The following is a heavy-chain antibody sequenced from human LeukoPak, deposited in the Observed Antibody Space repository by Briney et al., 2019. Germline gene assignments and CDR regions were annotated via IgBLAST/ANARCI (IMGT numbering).Heavy chain of an antibody. Sequence: SETLSLTCTVSGGSISSSSYYWGWIRQPPGKGLEWIGSIYYSGSTYYNPSLKSRVTISVDTSKNQFSLKLSSVTAADTAVYYCAGSQFRDYFDYWGQGTLVTVSS. D-gene: IGHD3-10*01. CDR3: AGSQFRDYFDY. CDR1: GGSISSSSYY. V-gene: IGHV4-39*07. CDR2: IYYSGST. J-gene: IGHJ4*02.